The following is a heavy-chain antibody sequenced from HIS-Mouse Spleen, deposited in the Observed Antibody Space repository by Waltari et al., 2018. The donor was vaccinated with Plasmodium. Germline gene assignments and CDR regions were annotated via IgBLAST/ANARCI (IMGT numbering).Heavy chain of an antibody. D-gene: IGHD6-19*01. J-gene: IGHJ4*02. CDR2: ISYDGSNK. CDR3: AKEGYSSGVFFFDY. V-gene: IGHV3-30*18. CDR1: GFTFSSDG. Sequence: QVRLVESGGGVVQPGRSLRLSCAASGFTFSSDGIHWVRQAPGKGLEWVAVISYDGSNKYYADSVKGRFTISRDNSKNTLYLQMNSLRAEDTAVYYCAKEGYSSGVFFFDYWGQGTLVTVSS.